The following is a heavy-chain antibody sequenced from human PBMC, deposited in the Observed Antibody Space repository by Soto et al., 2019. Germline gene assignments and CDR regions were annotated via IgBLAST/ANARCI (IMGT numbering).Heavy chain of an antibody. J-gene: IGHJ4*02. V-gene: IGHV3-7*04. Sequence: EVQLVESGGGLVQPGGSLRLSCAASGFTFSDYWMNWLRQAPGKGLEWMANIKEDGSEKYYVDSVRGRFTISRDNAQNSLYLQMNSLRAEDTAVYYCARGTVTPGLDYWGQGTLVTVSS. CDR1: GFTFSDYW. CDR2: IKEDGSEK. CDR3: ARGTVTPGLDY. D-gene: IGHD4-17*01.